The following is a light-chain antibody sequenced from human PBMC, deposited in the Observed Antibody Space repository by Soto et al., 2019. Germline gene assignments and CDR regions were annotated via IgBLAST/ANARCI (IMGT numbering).Light chain of an antibody. J-gene: IGLJ2*01. CDR2: EVS. V-gene: IGLV2-14*01. Sequence: QSALTQPASVSGSPGQSITISCTGTSSYVGGYNYVSWYQQHSGKAPKLMIYEVSNRPSGVSNRFSGSKSGNTAALTISVLQAEDEADYYCSSYTSSSTVLFGGGPELTVI. CDR3: SSYTSSSTVL. CDR1: SSYVGGYNY.